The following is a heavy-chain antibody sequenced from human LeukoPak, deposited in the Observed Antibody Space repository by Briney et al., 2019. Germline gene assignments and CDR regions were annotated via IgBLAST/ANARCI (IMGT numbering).Heavy chain of an antibody. CDR2: IYYSGST. Sequence: SETLSLTCTVSGGSISSYYWSWIRQPPGKGLEWIGYIYYSGSTNYNPSLKSRVTISVDTSKNQFSLKLSSVTAADTAVYYCACYYPAYHYFDYWGQGTLVTVSS. J-gene: IGHJ4*02. CDR3: ACYYPAYHYFDY. CDR1: GGSISSYY. V-gene: IGHV4-59*01. D-gene: IGHD3-10*01.